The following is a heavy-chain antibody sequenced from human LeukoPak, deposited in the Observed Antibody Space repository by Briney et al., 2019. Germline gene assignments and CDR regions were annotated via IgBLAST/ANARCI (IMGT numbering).Heavy chain of an antibody. CDR2: IVPILGVT. D-gene: IGHD1-26*01. Sequence: SVKVSCKASGGTFSSYAIGWVRQAPGQGLEWMGRIVPILGVTSYAQKFQGRVTITADESTSTAYMELSSLRSEDTAVYYCARESGSYEAYFDYWGQGTLVTVSS. CDR3: ARESGSYEAYFDY. J-gene: IGHJ4*02. CDR1: GGTFSSYA. V-gene: IGHV1-69*04.